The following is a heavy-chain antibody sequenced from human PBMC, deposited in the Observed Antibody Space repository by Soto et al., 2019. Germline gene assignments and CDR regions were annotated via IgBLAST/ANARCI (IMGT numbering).Heavy chain of an antibody. V-gene: IGHV1-3*01. Sequence: APVKVSCKASGYTFTRYAMHWVRQAHGQRLEWMGWINAVNGNTKYSQKFQGRVTITRDTSASTAYMELSSLRSEDTAVYYCASALLGYCSGGSCYGPYYFDYWGQGTLVTVSS. CDR1: GYTFTRYA. J-gene: IGHJ4*02. D-gene: IGHD2-15*01. CDR2: INAVNGNT. CDR3: ASALLGYCSGGSCYGPYYFDY.